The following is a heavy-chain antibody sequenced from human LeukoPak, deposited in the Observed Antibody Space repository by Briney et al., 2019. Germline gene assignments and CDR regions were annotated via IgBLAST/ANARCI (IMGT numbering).Heavy chain of an antibody. CDR2: ISSSGSTI. CDR3: AREYQLLPPWGPYNWFDP. CDR1: GFTFSDYY. D-gene: IGHD2-2*01. V-gene: IGHV3-11*01. Sequence: GGSLRLSCAASGFTFSDYYMSWIPQAPGKGLEWVSYISSSGSTIYYADSVKGRFTISRDNAKNSLYLQMNSLRAEDTAVYYCAREYQLLPPWGPYNWFDPWGQGTLVTVSS. J-gene: IGHJ5*02.